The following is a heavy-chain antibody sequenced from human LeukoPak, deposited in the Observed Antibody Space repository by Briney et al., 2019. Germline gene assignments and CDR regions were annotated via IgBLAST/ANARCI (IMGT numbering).Heavy chain of an antibody. J-gene: IGHJ5*02. CDR3: ARDRRIVVVPAAGPSKNWFDP. V-gene: IGHV4-34*01. D-gene: IGHD2-2*01. CDR2: INHSGST. Sequence: PSETLSLTCAVYGGSFSGYYWSWIRQPPGKGLEWIGEINHSGSTNYNPSLKSRVTISVDTSKNQFSLKLSSVTAADTAVYYCARDRRIVVVPAAGPSKNWFDPWGQGTLVTVSS. CDR1: GGSFSGYY.